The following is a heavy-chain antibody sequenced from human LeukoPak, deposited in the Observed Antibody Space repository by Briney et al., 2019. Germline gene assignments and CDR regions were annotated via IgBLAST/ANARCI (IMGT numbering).Heavy chain of an antibody. CDR2: ISWNSGSI. V-gene: IGHV3-9*03. Sequence: GGSLRLSCAASGFTFDDYAMHWVRQAPGKGLEWVPGISWNSGSIGYADSVKGRFTISRDNAKNSLYLQMNSLRAEDMALYYCAKDIGSGIAGPLDYWGQGTLVTVS. CDR1: GFTFDDYA. CDR3: AKDIGSGIAGPLDY. J-gene: IGHJ4*02. D-gene: IGHD6-13*01.